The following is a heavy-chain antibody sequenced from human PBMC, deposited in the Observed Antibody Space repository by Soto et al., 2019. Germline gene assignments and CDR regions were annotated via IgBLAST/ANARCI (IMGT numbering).Heavy chain of an antibody. CDR2: IGPHNDKT. CDR3: ARDSRLLPDSCFEP. Sequence: ASVKVSCKASGYTFSGYGINWLRQAPGQGLEWMGWIGPHNDKTSIAQDLQGRVTMTTDTSTSTVYMELRRLRSDDTAVYYCARDSRLLPDSCFEPWGQGTLVTVS. J-gene: IGHJ5*02. V-gene: IGHV1-18*01. CDR1: GYTFSGYG. D-gene: IGHD1-26*01.